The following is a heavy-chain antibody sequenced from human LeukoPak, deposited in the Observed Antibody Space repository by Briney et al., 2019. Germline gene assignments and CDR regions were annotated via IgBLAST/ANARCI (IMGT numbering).Heavy chain of an antibody. CDR3: ARDPHNPYGDPKAYLDH. D-gene: IGHD4-17*01. CDR1: GYTFTSYY. CDR2: INPSGGST. J-gene: IGHJ4*02. Sequence: ASVKVSCKASGYTFTSYYMHWVRQAPGQGLEWMGVINPSGGSTTNAQKFQGRVTMTRDTSTRTVYMELSSLRSEDTAVYYCARDPHNPYGDPKAYLDHWGQGTLVTVSS. V-gene: IGHV1-46*01.